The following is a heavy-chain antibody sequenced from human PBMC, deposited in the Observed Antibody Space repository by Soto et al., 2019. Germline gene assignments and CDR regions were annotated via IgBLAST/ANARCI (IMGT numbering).Heavy chain of an antibody. J-gene: IGHJ6*02. CDR2: IYYSGST. D-gene: IGHD6-19*01. CDR1: GGSISSYY. CDR3: ARGPNSSGPTYYYYYGMDV. Sequence: SETLSLTCTVSGGSISSYYWSWIRQPPGKGLEWIGYIYYSGSTNYNPSLKSRVTISVDTSKNQFSLKLSSVTAADTAVYYCARGPNSSGPTYYYYYGMDVWGQGTTVTVSS. V-gene: IGHV4-59*01.